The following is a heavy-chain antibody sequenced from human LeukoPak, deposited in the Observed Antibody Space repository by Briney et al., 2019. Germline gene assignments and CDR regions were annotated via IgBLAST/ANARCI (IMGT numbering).Heavy chain of an antibody. CDR1: GFTFGNAW. Sequence: GGSLRLSCAASGFTFGNAWMTWVRQAPGKGLEWVGRIKSKTDGGTTDYAAPVKGRFTISRDDSKNTLYLQMNSLKTEDTAVYYCTTYGSYSSYYFDYWGQGTLVTVSS. CDR2: IKSKTDGGTT. D-gene: IGHD1-26*01. J-gene: IGHJ4*02. CDR3: TTYGSYSSYYFDY. V-gene: IGHV3-15*01.